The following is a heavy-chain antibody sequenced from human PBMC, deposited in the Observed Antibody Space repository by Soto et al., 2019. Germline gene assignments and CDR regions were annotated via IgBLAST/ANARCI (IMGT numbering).Heavy chain of an antibody. CDR2: MNPNSGNT. D-gene: IGHD3-16*01. J-gene: IGHJ4*02. CDR1: GYTFTSYD. CDR3: ARSHIALGGNDY. Sequence: QVQLVQSGAEVKKPGASVKVSCKASGYTFTSYDINWVRQATGQGLEWMGWMNPNSGNTGYAQKFRGRVTMTRNTSISTAYMELSSLRSEDTAVYYCARSHIALGGNDYWGQGTLVTVSS. V-gene: IGHV1-8*01.